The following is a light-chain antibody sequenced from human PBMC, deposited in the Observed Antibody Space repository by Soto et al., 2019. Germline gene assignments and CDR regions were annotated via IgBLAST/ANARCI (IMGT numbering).Light chain of an antibody. CDR1: SSDVGTYDD. Sequence: QSALTQPASVSASPGQSITISCTGTSSDVGTYDDVSWYRQHPGKGPKLLIYEVTNRPSGVSNRFSGSKSGNTASLTISGPQAEDEADYYCSSYTISSTYVFGSGTKLTVL. CDR2: EVT. J-gene: IGLJ1*01. V-gene: IGLV2-14*01. CDR3: SSYTISSTYV.